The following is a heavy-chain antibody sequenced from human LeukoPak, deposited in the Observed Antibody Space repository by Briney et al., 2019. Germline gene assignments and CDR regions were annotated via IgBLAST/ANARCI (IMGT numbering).Heavy chain of an antibody. D-gene: IGHD1-26*01. CDR3: ARLVVGTTDY. V-gene: IGHV4-34*01. CDR1: VGSFSGYY. J-gene: IGHJ4*02. CDR2: IYHSGST. Sequence: PSETLSLTCAVYVGSFSGYYWSWIRQPPGKGLEYIGSIYHSGSTYNNPSLKSRVTISVDTSKNQFSLKLSSVTAADTAVYYCARLVVGTTDYWGQGTLVTVSS.